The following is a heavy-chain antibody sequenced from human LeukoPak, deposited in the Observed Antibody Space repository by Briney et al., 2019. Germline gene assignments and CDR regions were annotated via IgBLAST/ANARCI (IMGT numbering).Heavy chain of an antibody. Sequence: GRSLRLSCAASGFTFSSYAMHWVRQAPGKGLEWVVFISYDGSKKYYADSVKGRFTISRDNSKNTLFLQMNSLRGEDTAVYYCAKVAWNDQNWFDPWGQGTLVTVSS. V-gene: IGHV3-30*04. J-gene: IGHJ5*02. CDR2: ISYDGSKK. CDR1: GFTFSSYA. D-gene: IGHD1-1*01. CDR3: AKVAWNDQNWFDP.